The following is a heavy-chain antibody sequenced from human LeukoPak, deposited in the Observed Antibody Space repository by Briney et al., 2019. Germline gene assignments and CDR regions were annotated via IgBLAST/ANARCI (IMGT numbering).Heavy chain of an antibody. V-gene: IGHV3-23*01. CDR1: GFXFSSYA. Sequence: GGSLRLSCAASGFXFSSYAISWVPEAPGKGLEWGSAISGSGGSTYYADSVKGGFAISRDNAKSTLYLQMNSLRAEDTAVYYCAKTPGEDGSSAYLDAFDIWGQGTMVTVSS. CDR3: AKTPGEDGSSAYLDAFDI. CDR2: ISGSGGST. J-gene: IGHJ3*02. D-gene: IGHD3-16*01.